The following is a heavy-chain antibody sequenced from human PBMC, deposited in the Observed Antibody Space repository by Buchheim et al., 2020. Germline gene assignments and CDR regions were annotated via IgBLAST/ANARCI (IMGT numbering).Heavy chain of an antibody. V-gene: IGHV3-30*04. CDR3: ARDLVVGFYYGSAPLGY. CDR1: GFTFTSYA. J-gene: IGHJ4*02. Sequence: QVQLVESGGGVVQPGRSLRLSCAASGFTFTSYAMHWVRQAPGKGLEWVALISSDGSQKYYADSVKGRFTNSRDNSIKTLYLQMNSLRAEDTALYYCARDLVVGFYYGSAPLGYWGQGTL. D-gene: IGHD3-10*01. CDR2: ISSDGSQK.